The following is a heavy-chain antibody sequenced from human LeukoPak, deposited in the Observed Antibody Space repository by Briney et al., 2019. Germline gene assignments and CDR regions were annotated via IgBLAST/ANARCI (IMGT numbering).Heavy chain of an antibody. CDR1: GGSFSGYY. V-gene: IGHV4-34*01. CDR3: ARVDPYSSGWKNAFDI. D-gene: IGHD6-19*01. CDR2: INHSGST. Sequence: SETLSLTCAVYGGSFSGYYWSWIRQPPGKGLEWIGEINHSGSTNYNPSLKSRVTISVDTSKNQFSLKLSSVTAADTAVYYCARVDPYSSGWKNAFDIWGQGTMVTVSS. J-gene: IGHJ3*02.